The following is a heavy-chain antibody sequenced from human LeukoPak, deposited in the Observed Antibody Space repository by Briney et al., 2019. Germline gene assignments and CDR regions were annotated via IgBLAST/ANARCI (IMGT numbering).Heavy chain of an antibody. D-gene: IGHD3-3*01. CDR2: ISAYNGNT. CDR1: GYTFTSYG. Sequence: ASVKVSCKASGYTFTSYGISWVRQAPGQGLEWMGWISAYNGNTNYAQKLQGRVTMTTDTSTSTAYMELRSLRSDDTAVYYCARAAYYDFWSGYYRTQENWFDPWGQGTLVTVSS. CDR3: ARAAYYDFWSGYYRTQENWFDP. V-gene: IGHV1-18*01. J-gene: IGHJ5*02.